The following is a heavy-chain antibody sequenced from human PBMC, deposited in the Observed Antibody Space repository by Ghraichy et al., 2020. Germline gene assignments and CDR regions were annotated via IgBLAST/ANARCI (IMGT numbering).Heavy chain of an antibody. CDR2: ISGSGGST. D-gene: IGHD1-26*01. CDR3: AKVGVGATKVTYYFDY. Sequence: LSLTCAASGFTFSSYAMSWVRQAPGEGLEWVSAISGSGGSTYYADSVKGRFTISRDNSKNTLYLQMNSLRAEDTAVYYCAKVGVGATKVTYYFDYWGQGTLVTVSS. J-gene: IGHJ4*02. CDR1: GFTFSSYA. V-gene: IGHV3-23*01.